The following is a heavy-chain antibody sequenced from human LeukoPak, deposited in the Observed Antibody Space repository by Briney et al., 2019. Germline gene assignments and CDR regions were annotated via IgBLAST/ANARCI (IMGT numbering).Heavy chain of an antibody. CDR2: ISYDGSNK. CDR1: GFTFSSYA. V-gene: IGHV3-30-3*01. Sequence: GGSLRLSCAASGFTFSSYAMHWVRQAPGKGLEWVAVISYDGSNKYYADSVKGRFTISRDNSKNTLYLQMNSLRAEDTAVYYCAREALGIAAAGPNNWFDPWGQGTLVTVSS. D-gene: IGHD6-13*01. CDR3: AREALGIAAAGPNNWFDP. J-gene: IGHJ5*02.